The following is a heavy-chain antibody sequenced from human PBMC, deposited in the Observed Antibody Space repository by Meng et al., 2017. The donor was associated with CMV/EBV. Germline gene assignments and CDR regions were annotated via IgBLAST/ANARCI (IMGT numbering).Heavy chain of an antibody. D-gene: IGHD2-2*01. J-gene: IGHJ6*02. CDR3: TRGVVPAATHYYYYYGMDV. V-gene: IGHV3-49*04. Sequence: GESLKIPCTASGFTFGDYGMSWVRQAPGKGLEWVGFIRSKAYGGTTEYAASVKGRFTISRDDSKSIAYLQMNSLKTEDTAVYYCTRGVVPAATHYYYYYGMDVWGQGTTVTVAS. CDR1: GFTFGDYG. CDR2: IRSKAYGGTT.